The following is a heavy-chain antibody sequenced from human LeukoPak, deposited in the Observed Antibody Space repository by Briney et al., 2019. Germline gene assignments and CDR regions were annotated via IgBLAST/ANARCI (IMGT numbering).Heavy chain of an antibody. J-gene: IGHJ3*02. D-gene: IGHD2-15*01. CDR2: IYSGGST. CDR3: ARMRWRDDAFDI. V-gene: IGHV3-66*01. CDR1: GFTVSSNY. Sequence: GGSLRLSCAASGFTVSSNYMSWVRQAPGKGLEWVSVIYSGGSTYYADSVKGRFTISRDNSKNTLYLQMNSLRAEDTAVYYCARMRWRDDAFDIWGQGTMVTVSS.